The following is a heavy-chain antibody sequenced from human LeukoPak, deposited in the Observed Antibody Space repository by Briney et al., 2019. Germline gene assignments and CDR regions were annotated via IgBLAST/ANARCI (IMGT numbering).Heavy chain of an antibody. Sequence: ASVKVSCKASGYSFINYGINWVRQAPGQGLEWMGWINTSNGNTYFAQKFQGRVTMTTDTSTSTAYMELRSLRSDDTAVYYCARIHQSITIFGVVIDAFDIWGQGTMVTVSS. CDR2: INTSNGNT. D-gene: IGHD3-3*01. V-gene: IGHV1-18*01. J-gene: IGHJ3*02. CDR1: GYSFINYG. CDR3: ARIHQSITIFGVVIDAFDI.